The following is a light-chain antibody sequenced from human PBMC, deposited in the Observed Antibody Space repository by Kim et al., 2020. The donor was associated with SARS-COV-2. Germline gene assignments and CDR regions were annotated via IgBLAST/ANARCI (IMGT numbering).Light chain of an antibody. CDR2: GKN. CDR3: NSRDSSGHVV. V-gene: IGLV3-19*01. Sequence: SSELTQDPAVSVALGQTVRITCQGDSLRSYYASWYQQKPGQAPVLVIYGKNNRPSGIPDRFSGSSSGNTASLTITGAQAEDEAYYYCNSRDSSGHVVFGGGTKLTVL. CDR1: SLRSYY. J-gene: IGLJ2*01.